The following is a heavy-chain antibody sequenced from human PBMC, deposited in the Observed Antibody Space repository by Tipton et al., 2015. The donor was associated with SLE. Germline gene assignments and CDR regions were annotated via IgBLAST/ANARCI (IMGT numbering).Heavy chain of an antibody. Sequence: TLSPTCTVSGGSISSHYWSWIRQPPGKGLEWIGYIYDSGSTNHNPSLKSRVTISVDTSKNQFSLKLSSVTAADTAVYYCARRPAGSSWFYLDYWGQGTLVTVSS. D-gene: IGHD6-13*01. CDR2: IYDSGST. CDR1: GGSISSHY. J-gene: IGHJ4*02. CDR3: ARRPAGSSWFYLDY. V-gene: IGHV4-59*11.